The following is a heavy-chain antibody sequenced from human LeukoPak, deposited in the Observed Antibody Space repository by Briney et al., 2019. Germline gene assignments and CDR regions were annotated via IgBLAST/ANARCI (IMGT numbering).Heavy chain of an antibody. D-gene: IGHD4-11*01. V-gene: IGHV1-8*01. CDR1: GYTFTSYD. CDR2: MNPNSGNT. CDR3: ARGGNYDSYYYYYGMDV. J-gene: IGHJ6*02. Sequence: ASVKVSCKASGYTFTSYDINWVRQATGQGLEWMGWMNPNSGNTGYAQKFQGRVTVTRNTSISTAYMELSSLRSEDTAVYYCARGGNYDSYYYYYGMDVWGQGTTVTVSS.